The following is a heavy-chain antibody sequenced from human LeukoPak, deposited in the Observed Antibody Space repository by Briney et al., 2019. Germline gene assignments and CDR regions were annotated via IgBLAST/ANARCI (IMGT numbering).Heavy chain of an antibody. J-gene: IGHJ4*02. V-gene: IGHV4-4*07. CDR2: VHTTSGNT. Sequence: PSETLSLTCSVDTVNHYHWNWVRQSAGTGLEWIGRVHTTSGNTFANPSLWGRVTVSIDSTKNEFLLQLTSMTAADTAVYHCARELRNIGEYYFDYWGQGVPVTVSS. CDR3: ARELRNIGEYYFDY. D-gene: IGHD1-14*01. CDR1: DTVNHYH.